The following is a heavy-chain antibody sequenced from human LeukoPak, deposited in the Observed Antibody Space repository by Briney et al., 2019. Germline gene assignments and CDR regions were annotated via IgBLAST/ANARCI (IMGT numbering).Heavy chain of an antibody. CDR2: IFYTGST. V-gene: IGHV4-39*07. Sequence: NPSETLSLTCTVSGGSMSSGFFYWGWIRQPPGKDLEWIGSIFYTGSTYYNPSLKSRVTISMDTSKNQFSLKLTSVTAADTAVYFCARDNNIAKYFIWGPGTLVTVSS. D-gene: IGHD1/OR15-1a*01. CDR3: ARDNNIAKYFI. CDR1: GGSMSSGFFY. J-gene: IGHJ4*01.